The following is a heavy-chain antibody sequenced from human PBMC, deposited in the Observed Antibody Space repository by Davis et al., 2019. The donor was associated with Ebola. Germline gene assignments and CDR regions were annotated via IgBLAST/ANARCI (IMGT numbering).Heavy chain of an antibody. CDR3: ARVEYSSGWYCNWFDP. J-gene: IGHJ5*02. CDR1: GGSISSSGYF. Sequence: MPGGSLRLSCTVSGGSISSSGYFWGWIRQPPGKGLEWIGSIYYSGSTYYNPSLKSRVTISVDTSKNQFSLKLGSVTAADTAVYYCARVEYSSGWYCNWFDPWGQGTLVTVSS. CDR2: IYYSGST. V-gene: IGHV4-39*01. D-gene: IGHD6-19*01.